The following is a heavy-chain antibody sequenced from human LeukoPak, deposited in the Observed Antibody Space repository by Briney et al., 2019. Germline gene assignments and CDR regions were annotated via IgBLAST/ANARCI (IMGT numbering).Heavy chain of an antibody. CDR1: GYTFTDYY. CDR3: ARHFNWVNDY. D-gene: IGHD1-1*01. CDR2: INPKSGGT. J-gene: IGHJ4*02. V-gene: IGHV1-2*02. Sequence: ASVKVSCKASGYTFTDYYMHWVRQAPGQGLDWMGWINPKSGGTKYAQKFQGRVTMTRDTSISTAYMDLSRLTSDDTAVYFCARHFNWVNDYWGQGTLVTVSS.